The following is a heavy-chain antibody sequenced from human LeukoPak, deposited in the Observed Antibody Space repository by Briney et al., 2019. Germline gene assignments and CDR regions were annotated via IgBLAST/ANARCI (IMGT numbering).Heavy chain of an antibody. Sequence: ASVKVSCKASGFTFTSSAVQWVRQAPGQGLEWMGWINPNSGGTNYAQKFQGWVTMTRDTSISTAYMELSRLRSDDTAVYYCARDYSNSHFDYWGQGTLVTVSS. D-gene: IGHD4-11*01. CDR1: GFTFTSSA. CDR3: ARDYSNSHFDY. CDR2: INPNSGGT. V-gene: IGHV1-2*04. J-gene: IGHJ4*02.